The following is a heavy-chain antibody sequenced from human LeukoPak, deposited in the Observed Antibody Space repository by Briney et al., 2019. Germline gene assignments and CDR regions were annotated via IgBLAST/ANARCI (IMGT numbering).Heavy chain of an antibody. V-gene: IGHV6-1*01. D-gene: IGHD2-2*01. CDR1: GDSVSSNSVT. Sequence: SQTLSLTCAISGDSVSSNSVTWNWNRQSPSRGLEWLGRTYYRSTWYNDYAVSVRGRITVNPDTSKNQFSLHLNSVTPEDTAVYYCARRLTQYDCFDPWGQGILVTVSS. CDR3: ARRLTQYDCFDP. CDR2: TYYRSTWYN. J-gene: IGHJ5*02.